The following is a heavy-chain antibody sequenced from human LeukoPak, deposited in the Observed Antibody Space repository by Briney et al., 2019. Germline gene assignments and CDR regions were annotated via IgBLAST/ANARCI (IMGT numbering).Heavy chain of an antibody. CDR2: IYHSGST. D-gene: IGHD5-24*01. V-gene: IGHV4-30-2*01. CDR3: ARGDGYNWAFDY. CDR1: GGSISSGGYS. J-gene: IGHJ4*02. Sequence: SETLSLTCAVSGGSISSGGYSWSWIRQPPGKGLEWIGYIYHSGSTYYNPSLKSRVTISVDRSKNQFSLKLSSVNAADTAVYYCARGDGYNWAFDYWGQGTLVTVSS.